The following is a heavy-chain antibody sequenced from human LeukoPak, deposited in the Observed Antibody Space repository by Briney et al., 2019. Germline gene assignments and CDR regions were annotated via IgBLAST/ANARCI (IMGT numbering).Heavy chain of an antibody. J-gene: IGHJ6*02. CDR3: ARGPDLRSSTSIPFKSYYYYGMDV. Sequence: PSETLSLTCTVSGGSISSYYWSWIRQPPGKGLEWIGYIYYSGSTNYNPSLKSRVTISVDTSKNQFSLKLSSVTAADTAVYYCARGPDLRSSTSIPFKSYYYYGMDVWGQGTTVTVSS. CDR2: IYYSGST. CDR1: GGSISSYY. D-gene: IGHD2-2*01. V-gene: IGHV4-59*01.